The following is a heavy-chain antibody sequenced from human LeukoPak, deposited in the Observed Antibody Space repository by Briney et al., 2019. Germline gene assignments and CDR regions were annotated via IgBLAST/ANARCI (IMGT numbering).Heavy chain of an antibody. Sequence: GGSLRLSCAASGFTFSSYSMNWVRQAPGKGLEWVSYIGSSSSTIYYADSVKGRFTISRDNAKNSLYLQMNSLRAEDTAVYYCARDCRVSIMVRGVIYYYYYMDVWGKGTTVTVSS. CDR1: GFTFSSYS. J-gene: IGHJ6*03. V-gene: IGHV3-48*01. D-gene: IGHD3-10*01. CDR2: IGSSSSTI. CDR3: ARDCRVSIMVRGVIYYYYYMDV.